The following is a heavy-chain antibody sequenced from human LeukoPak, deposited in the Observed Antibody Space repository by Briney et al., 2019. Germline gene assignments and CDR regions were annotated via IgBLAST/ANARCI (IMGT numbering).Heavy chain of an antibody. CDR1: GFTFSDSY. D-gene: IGHD3-16*01. J-gene: IGHJ4*02. Sequence: GGSLRLSCAASGFTFSDSYMSWIRQVPGKGLEWIPYISDSADTIYYADSVKGRFTISRDNAKNSLYLQMNSLRAEDTAVYYCAREGGDWGEGYFDYWGQGTLVTVSS. V-gene: IGHV3-11*01. CDR3: AREGGDWGEGYFDY. CDR2: ISDSADTI.